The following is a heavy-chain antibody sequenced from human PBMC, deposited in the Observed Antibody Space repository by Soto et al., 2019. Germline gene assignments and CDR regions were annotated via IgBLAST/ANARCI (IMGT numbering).Heavy chain of an antibody. CDR3: AREAVAGYVNWFDP. D-gene: IGHD6-13*01. CDR1: GFTFSSYS. V-gene: IGHV3-48*02. Sequence: EVRLVESGGGLVQPGGSLRLSCAASGFTFSSYSMNWVRQAPGKALEWVSYISRSSSTIYYADSVKGRVTISRDNAKKSLYLQRNGLRDEDSAVYYCAREAVAGYVNWFDPWGQGTLVTVSS. J-gene: IGHJ5*02. CDR2: ISRSSSTI.